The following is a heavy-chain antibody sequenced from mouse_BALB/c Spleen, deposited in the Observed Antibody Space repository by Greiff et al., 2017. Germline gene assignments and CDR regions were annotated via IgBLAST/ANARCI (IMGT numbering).Heavy chain of an antibody. CDR3: ARRMISVENAMDY. CDR2: ISSGGSYT. Sequence: EVQVVESGGGLVKPGGSLKLSCAASGFTFSSYAMSWVRQTPEKRLEWVATISSGGSYTYYPDSVKGRFTISRDNAKNTLYLQMSSLRSEDTAMYYCARRMISVENAMDYWGQGTSVTVSS. CDR1: GFTFSSYA. J-gene: IGHJ4*01. D-gene: IGHD2-4*01. V-gene: IGHV5-9-3*01.